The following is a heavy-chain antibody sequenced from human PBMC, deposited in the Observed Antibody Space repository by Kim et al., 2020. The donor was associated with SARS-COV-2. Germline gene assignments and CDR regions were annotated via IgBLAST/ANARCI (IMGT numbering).Heavy chain of an antibody. D-gene: IGHD2-15*01. V-gene: IGHV3-30*01. Sequence: YYADSVKGRFTISRDNSKNTLYLQMNSLRAEDTAVYYCARDHGVAGAFDIWGQGTMVTVSS. J-gene: IGHJ3*02. CDR3: ARDHGVAGAFDI.